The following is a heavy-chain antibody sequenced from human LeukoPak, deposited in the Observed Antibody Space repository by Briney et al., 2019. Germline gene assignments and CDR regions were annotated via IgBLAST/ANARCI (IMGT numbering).Heavy chain of an antibody. Sequence: AGGSLRLSCAASGFTFNDYGMSWVRQAPGKGLEWVSGINWNGGSTGSADSVKGRFTISRDNAKNSLSLQINSLRAEDTALYHCARGAGYQPFDIWGQGTMVTVSS. D-gene: IGHD6-25*01. CDR2: INWNGGST. CDR3: ARGAGYQPFDI. J-gene: IGHJ3*02. CDR1: GFTFNDYG. V-gene: IGHV3-20*01.